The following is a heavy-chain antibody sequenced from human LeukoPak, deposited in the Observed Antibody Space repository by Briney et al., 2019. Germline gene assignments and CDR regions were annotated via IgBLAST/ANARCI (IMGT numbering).Heavy chain of an antibody. CDR2: INPNSGGT. D-gene: IGHD3-22*01. Sequence: ASVKVSCKASGHTFTGYYMHWVRQAPGQGLEWMGRINPNSGGTNYAQKFQGRVTMTRDTSISTAYMELSRLRSDDTAVYYCAMYYYDSSGYGAFDIWGQGTMVTVSS. CDR1: GHTFTGYY. CDR3: AMYYYDSSGYGAFDI. V-gene: IGHV1-2*06. J-gene: IGHJ3*02.